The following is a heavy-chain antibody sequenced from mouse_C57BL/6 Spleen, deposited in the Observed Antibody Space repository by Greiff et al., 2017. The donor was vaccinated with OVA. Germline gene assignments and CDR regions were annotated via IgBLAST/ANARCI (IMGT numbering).Heavy chain of an antibody. CDR2: ILPGSGST. CDR1: GYTFTGYW. CDR3: ARGGAITTVELEAMDY. D-gene: IGHD1-1*01. J-gene: IGHJ4*01. V-gene: IGHV1-9*01. Sequence: QVQLQQSGAELMKPGASVKLSCKATGYTFTGYWIEWVKQRPGHGLEWIGEILPGSGSTNYNEKFKGKATFTADTSSTTAYMQLSSLTTEDSAIYYCARGGAITTVELEAMDYWGQGTSVTVSS.